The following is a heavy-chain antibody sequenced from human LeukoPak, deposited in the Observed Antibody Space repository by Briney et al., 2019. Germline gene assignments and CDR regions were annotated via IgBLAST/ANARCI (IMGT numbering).Heavy chain of an antibody. CDR1: GFTFSSYA. CDR3: AKEKGIAVAGTPLGSYGMDV. V-gene: IGHV3-23*01. J-gene: IGHJ6*02. Sequence: PEGSLRLSCAASGFTFSSYAMSWVRQAPGKGLEWVSAISGSGGSTYYADSVKGRFTISRDNSKNTLYLQMNSLRAEDTAVYYCAKEKGIAVAGTPLGSYGMDVWGQGTTVTVSS. D-gene: IGHD6-19*01. CDR2: ISGSGGST.